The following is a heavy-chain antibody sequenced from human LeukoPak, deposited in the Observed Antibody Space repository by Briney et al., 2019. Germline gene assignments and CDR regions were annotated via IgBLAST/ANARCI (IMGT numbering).Heavy chain of an antibody. V-gene: IGHV3-30*02. CDR1: GFTFSDYW. CDR2: IRYDGSNK. CDR3: AKGSKEVLFTRDHCMDV. D-gene: IGHD3-3*01. Sequence: GGSLRLSCTASGFTFSDYWMTWVRQAPGKGLEWVAFIRYDGSNKYYADSVKGRFTISRDNSKNTLYLQMNSLRAEDTAVYYCAKGSKEVLFTRDHCMDVWGKGTTVTIS. J-gene: IGHJ6*03.